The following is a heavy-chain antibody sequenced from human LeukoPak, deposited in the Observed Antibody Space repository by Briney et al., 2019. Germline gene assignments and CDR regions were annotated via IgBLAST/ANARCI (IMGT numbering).Heavy chain of an antibody. CDR3: AKTKLDWLLFDF. Sequence: SETLTLTCTVSGGSISNRNYHWGWIRQPPGKGLEWIGSICSSGSAYYNPSLKSRVTMSLDTSKSQFYLRLTSVTAADTALYYCAKTKLDWLLFDFWGQGILVTVSS. D-gene: IGHD3-9*01. V-gene: IGHV4-39*07. J-gene: IGHJ4*02. CDR1: GGSISNRNYH. CDR2: ICSSGSA.